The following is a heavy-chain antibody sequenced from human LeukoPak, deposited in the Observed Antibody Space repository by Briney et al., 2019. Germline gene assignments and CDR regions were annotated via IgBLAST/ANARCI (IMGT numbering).Heavy chain of an antibody. Sequence: PSETLSLACAVSGYSISSGYYWGWIRQPPGKGLEWIGSIYHSGSTYYNPSLKSRVTISVDTSKNQFSLKLSSVTAADTAVYYCATLKRSGTISGVVPTRGVMDVWGKGTTVTVSS. CDR1: GYSISSGYY. V-gene: IGHV4-38-2*01. CDR2: IYHSGST. CDR3: ATLKRSGTISGVVPTRGVMDV. D-gene: IGHD3-3*01. J-gene: IGHJ6*03.